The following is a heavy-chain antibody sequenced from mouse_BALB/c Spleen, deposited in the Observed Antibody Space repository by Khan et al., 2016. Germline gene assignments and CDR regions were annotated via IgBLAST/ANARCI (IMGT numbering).Heavy chain of an antibody. V-gene: IGHV1S136*01. CDR2: INPYNDGT. Sequence: VQLQQSGPELVKPGASVKMSCKASGYTFTSYVMHWVKQKPGQGLEWIGYINPYNDGTKYNEKFKGQATLTSDKSSSTAYMELSSLTSEDSAVYYCARELRFYAMDYWGQGTSVTVSS. CDR3: ARELRFYAMDY. D-gene: IGHD1-1*01. J-gene: IGHJ4*01. CDR1: GYTFTSYV.